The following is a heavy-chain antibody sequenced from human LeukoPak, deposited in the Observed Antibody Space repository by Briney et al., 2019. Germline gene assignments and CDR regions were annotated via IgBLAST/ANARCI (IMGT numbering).Heavy chain of an antibody. CDR3: APDRVTGTTTGHYTNWFDP. J-gene: IGHJ5*02. D-gene: IGHD1-20*01. Sequence: ASVKVSCKASGYTLSSYGINWVRQAPGQGLEWMGWINPNSGGTNYAQKFQGRVTMTRDASISTAYMELSRLRSDDTAVYYCAPDRVTGTTTGHYTNWFDPWGQGTLVTVSS. CDR2: INPNSGGT. CDR1: GYTLSSYG. V-gene: IGHV1-2*02.